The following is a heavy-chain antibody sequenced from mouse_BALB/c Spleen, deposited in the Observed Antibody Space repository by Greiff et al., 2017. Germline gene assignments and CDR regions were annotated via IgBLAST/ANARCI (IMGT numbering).Heavy chain of an antibody. V-gene: IGHV1-63*02. J-gene: IGHJ4*01. D-gene: IGHD2-4*01. Sequence: VQLQQSGAELVRPGTSVKISCKASGYTFTNYWLGWVKQRPGHGLEWIGDIYPGGGYTNYNEKFKGKATLTADTSSSTAYMQLSSLTSEDSAVYFCARGGITRGDYAMDYWGQGTSVTVSS. CDR2: IYPGGGYT. CDR1: GYTFTNYW. CDR3: ARGGITRGDYAMDY.